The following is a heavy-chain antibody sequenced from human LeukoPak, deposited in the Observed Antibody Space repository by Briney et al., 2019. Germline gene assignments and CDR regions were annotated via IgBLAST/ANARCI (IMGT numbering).Heavy chain of an antibody. CDR2: ISWNSGII. J-gene: IGHJ6*02. D-gene: IGHD6-19*01. V-gene: IGHV3-9*01. CDR1: GFTFDEYA. CDR3: AKDKSHSSWTSRYYYYALDV. Sequence: GGSLRLSCAASGFTFDEYATHWVRQAPGKGLEWVSGISWNSGIIGYADSVKGRFTISRDNAKNSLYLQMNSLRAEDTALYYCAKDKSHSSWTSRYYYYALDVWGQGTTVTVSS.